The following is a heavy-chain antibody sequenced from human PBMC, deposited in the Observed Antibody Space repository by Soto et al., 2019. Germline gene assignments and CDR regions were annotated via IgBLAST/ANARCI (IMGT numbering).Heavy chain of an antibody. D-gene: IGHD1-1*01. V-gene: IGHV1-3*01. CDR1: GYSFSTYA. CDR3: ARGKGMEENYYYYGLDI. J-gene: IGHJ6*02. Sequence: ASVKVSCKASGYSFSTYAMHWARQAPGQSLEWMGWINGGTGQTKFSQRLQDRITITRDTSASTAYMELSSLRSEDTAVYYCARGKGMEENYYYYGLDIWGQGTTVTVSS. CDR2: INGGTGQT.